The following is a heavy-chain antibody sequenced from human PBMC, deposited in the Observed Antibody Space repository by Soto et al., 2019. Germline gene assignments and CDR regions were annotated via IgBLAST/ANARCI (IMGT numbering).Heavy chain of an antibody. CDR1: GFTFSSYS. D-gene: IGHD3-3*01. Sequence: GGSLRLSCAASGFTFSSYSMNWVRQAPGKGLEWVSSISSSSSYIYYADSVKGRFTISRDNAKNSLYLQMNSLRAEDTAVYYCARTIFGVVRGAFDPWGQGTLVTVSS. J-gene: IGHJ5*02. CDR2: ISSSSSYI. CDR3: ARTIFGVVRGAFDP. V-gene: IGHV3-21*01.